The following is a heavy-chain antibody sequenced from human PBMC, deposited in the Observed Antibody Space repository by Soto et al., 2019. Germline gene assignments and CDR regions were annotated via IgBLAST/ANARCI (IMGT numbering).Heavy chain of an antibody. CDR2: IYRGKT. J-gene: IGHJ4*02. CDR3: LRGNTGYGNFDS. D-gene: IGHD5-12*01. Sequence: PEGTLSLSCVTSGFTFSNYWMHWVRQAPRKGLVWDSRIYRGKTYYADSVKGRFTVSRDNAKSTLYLQMNSLGAEDTAMYYCLRGNTGYGNFDSWGQGTLVTVSS. CDR1: GFTFSNYW. V-gene: IGHV3-74*01.